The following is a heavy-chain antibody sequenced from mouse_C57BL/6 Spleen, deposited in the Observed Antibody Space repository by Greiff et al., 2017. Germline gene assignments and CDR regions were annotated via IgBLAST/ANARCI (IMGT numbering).Heavy chain of an antibody. CDR3: ARSLNYDYDVDWFAY. CDR1: GFTFTDYY. Sequence: EVKVVESGGGLVQPGGSLSLSCAASGFTFTDYYMSWVRQPPGKALEWLGFIRNKANGYTTEYSASVKGRFTISRDNSQSILYLQMNALRAEDSATYYCARSLNYDYDVDWFAYWGQGTLVTVSA. D-gene: IGHD2-4*01. CDR2: IRNKANGYTT. V-gene: IGHV7-3*01. J-gene: IGHJ3*01.